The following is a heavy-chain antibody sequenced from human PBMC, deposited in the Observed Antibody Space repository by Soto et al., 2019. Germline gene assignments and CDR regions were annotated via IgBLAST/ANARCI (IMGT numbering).Heavy chain of an antibody. J-gene: IGHJ3*02. V-gene: IGHV3-21*01. Sequence: EVQLVESVGGPVKPGGSLRLSCAASGFTFSSYGMNWVRQAPGKGMEWVSSITSSSSYIYYADSVEGRCTISRDNAKNSLYLQMNSLRAEDTAVYYCARDQYAFDIWGQGTLVTVSS. CDR2: ITSSSSYI. CDR3: ARDQYAFDI. CDR1: GFTFSSYG.